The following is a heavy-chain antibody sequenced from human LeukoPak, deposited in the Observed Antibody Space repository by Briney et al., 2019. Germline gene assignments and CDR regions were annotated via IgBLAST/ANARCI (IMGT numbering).Heavy chain of an antibody. CDR1: GFTFSSYS. CDR3: SRKAAAAYDMDV. D-gene: IGHD6-13*01. CDR2: ISSSSSYI. V-gene: IGHV3-21*01. J-gene: IGHJ6*03. Sequence: PGGSLRLSCAASGFTFSSYSMNWVRQAPGKGLEWVSTISSSSSYIDYADSVKGRFTISRDNAKNSLYLQMNSVRAEDTAVYYCSRKAAAAYDMDVWGKGTTVTVSS.